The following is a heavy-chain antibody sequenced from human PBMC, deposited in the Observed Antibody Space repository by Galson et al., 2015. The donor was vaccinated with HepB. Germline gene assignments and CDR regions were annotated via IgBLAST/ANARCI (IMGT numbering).Heavy chain of an antibody. D-gene: IGHD3-3*01. J-gene: IGHJ4*02. CDR1: GFTFSSYA. CDR3: ARDLEGTYYDFWSGSPIDY. V-gene: IGHV3-30-3*01. CDR2: ISYDGSNK. Sequence: SLRLSCAASGFTFSSYAMHWVRQAPGKGLEWVAVISYDGSNKYYADSVKGRFTISRDNSKNTLYLQMNSLRAEDTAVYYCARDLEGTYYDFWSGSPIDYWGQGTLVTVSS.